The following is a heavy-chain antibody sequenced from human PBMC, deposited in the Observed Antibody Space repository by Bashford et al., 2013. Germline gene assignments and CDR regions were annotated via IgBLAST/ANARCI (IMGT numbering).Heavy chain of an antibody. CDR1: GFTFSNYW. CDR2: IRPDGSGK. CDR3: AMATDSGRFYGSGRYFNF. V-gene: IGHV3-7*01. J-gene: IGHJ4*02. Sequence: GGSLRLSCVAXGFTFSNYWMSWVRQSPEKGPEWLANIRPDGSGKYYVDSVKDRFTISRDNPKNTLYLEMNTLGGEDTAVYYCAMATDSGRFYGSGRYFNFWGQGTLVTVSS. D-gene: IGHD1-26*01.